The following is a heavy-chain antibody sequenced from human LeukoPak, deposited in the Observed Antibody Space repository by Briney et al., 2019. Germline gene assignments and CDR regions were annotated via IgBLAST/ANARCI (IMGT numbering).Heavy chain of an antibody. CDR2: IIPIFGTA. V-gene: IGHV1-69*13. Sequence: SVKVSCKASGGTFSSYAISWVRQAPGQGLEWMGGIIPIFGTANYAQKFQGRVTITADESTSTAYMELSSLRSEDTAVYYCARRVLRRGYSGYGGLDYWGQGTLVTVSS. CDR1: GGTFSSYA. CDR3: ARRVLRRGYSGYGGLDY. J-gene: IGHJ4*02. D-gene: IGHD5-12*01.